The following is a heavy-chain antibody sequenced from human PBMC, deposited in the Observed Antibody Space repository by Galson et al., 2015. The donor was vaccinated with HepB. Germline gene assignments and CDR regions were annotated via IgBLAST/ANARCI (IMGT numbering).Heavy chain of an antibody. V-gene: IGHV4-59*01. CDR2: IYYSGST. D-gene: IGHD2-15*01. CDR3: ARQRDGGSWD. CDR1: GGSISSYY. J-gene: IGHJ4*02. Sequence: ETLSLTCTVSGGSISSYYWSWIRQPPGKGLEWIGYIYYSGSTNYNPSLKSRVTISVDTSKNQFSLKLSSVTAADTAVYYCARQRDGGSWDWGQGTLVTVSS.